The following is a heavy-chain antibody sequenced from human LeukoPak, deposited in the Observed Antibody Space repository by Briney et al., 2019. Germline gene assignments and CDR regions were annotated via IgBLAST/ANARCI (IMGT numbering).Heavy chain of an antibody. CDR3: AREGGRGSGASLTPNNWFDP. J-gene: IGHJ5*02. V-gene: IGHV4-31*03. CDR2: IYYSGST. CDR1: SGSISSGGYY. D-gene: IGHD2-15*01. Sequence: PSETLSLTCTVSSGSISSGGYYWSWIRQHPGKGLEWIGYIYYSGSTYYNPSLKSRVTISVDTSKNQFSLKLSSVTAADTAVYYCAREGGRGSGASLTPNNWFDPWGQGTLVTVSS.